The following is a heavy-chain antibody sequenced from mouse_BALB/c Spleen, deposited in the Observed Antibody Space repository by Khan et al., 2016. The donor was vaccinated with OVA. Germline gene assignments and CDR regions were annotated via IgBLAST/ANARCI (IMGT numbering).Heavy chain of an antibody. CDR2: INPSTGYT. J-gene: IGHJ2*01. CDR3: ARRGLRGDFDY. Sequence: QVQLKESGAELAKPGASVKMSCKASGYTFINYWILWVKQRPGQGLEWIGYINPSTGYTEYNQNFKDKATLTADKSSSTASMPLSSLTSEDSAVYYGARRGLRGDFDYWGQGTTLTVSS. CDR1: GYTFINYW. D-gene: IGHD1-1*01. V-gene: IGHV1-7*01.